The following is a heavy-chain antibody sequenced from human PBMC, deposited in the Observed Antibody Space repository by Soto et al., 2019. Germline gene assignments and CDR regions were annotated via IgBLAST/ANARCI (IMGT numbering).Heavy chain of an antibody. D-gene: IGHD2-2*01. CDR3: ARAWGGNIVVVTDAPEPPYYYYGMDV. CDR1: GAPMSSSY. V-gene: IGHV4-59*01. CDR2: IYYSGST. Sequence: ELLSLTFTVSGAPMSSSYWSWIRQPPGRVLERIGYIYYSGSTNYNPSLKSRVTISVDTSKNQFSLKLSSVTAADTDVYYCARAWGGNIVVVTDAPEPPYYYYGMDVWGQGTTVTAP. J-gene: IGHJ6*02.